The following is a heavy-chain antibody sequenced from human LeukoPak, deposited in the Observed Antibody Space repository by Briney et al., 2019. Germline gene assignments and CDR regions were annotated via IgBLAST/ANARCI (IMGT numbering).Heavy chain of an antibody. J-gene: IGHJ4*02. V-gene: IGHV4-39*07. CDR1: GGSVSSNSYY. D-gene: IGHD3-16*01. Sequence: SETLSLTCTVSGGSVSSNSYYWGWIRQPPGKGLEWIGSIYYSGSTYYNPSLKSRVTISVDTSKNQFSLKLSSVTAADTAVYYCAQGGYYFDYWGQGTLVTVSS. CDR2: IYYSGST. CDR3: AQGGYYFDY.